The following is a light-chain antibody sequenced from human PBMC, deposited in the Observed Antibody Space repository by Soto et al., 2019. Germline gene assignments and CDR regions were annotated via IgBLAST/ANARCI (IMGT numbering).Light chain of an antibody. CDR1: QSVLYSSNNKNY. Sequence: DIVLTQSPESLAVSLGERATINCKSSQSVLYSSNNKNYLSWYQQKPGQPPKLLIYWASTRESGVPDRFSGSGSGTDFTLTISSLQAEDVAVYYCQQYYGSPLAFGQGTK. J-gene: IGKJ1*01. CDR2: WAS. V-gene: IGKV4-1*01. CDR3: QQYYGSPLA.